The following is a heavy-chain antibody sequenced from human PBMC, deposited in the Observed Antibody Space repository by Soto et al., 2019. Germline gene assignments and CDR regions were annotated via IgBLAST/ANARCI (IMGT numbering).Heavy chain of an antibody. CDR1: GFTFSSYL. V-gene: IGHV3-74*01. J-gene: IGHJ6*02. Sequence: GGSLRLSGAASGFTFSSYLMHWVRQSPGKRLVLVSRIHIPGSSTPYADCVKRRFTISGDNSKNTLYLQMNSLRAEDTAVYYCARDRFTGNPGGGMEVGRQGATVTVSS. CDR3: ARDRFTGNPGGGMEV. CDR2: IHIPGSST. D-gene: IGHD2-15*01.